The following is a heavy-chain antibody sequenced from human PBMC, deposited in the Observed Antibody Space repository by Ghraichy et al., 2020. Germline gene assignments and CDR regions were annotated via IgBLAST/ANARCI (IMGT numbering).Heavy chain of an antibody. CDR1: GFIVSNNY. CDR3: ARDPIPTSPMHMDV. J-gene: IGHJ6*03. V-gene: IGHV3-53*01. Sequence: GGSLRLSCAASGFIVSNNYMSWVRQAPGKGLEWVSVIYSGGSTYYADSVKGRFTISRDNSKNTLYLQMNSLRAEDTAVYYCARDPIPTSPMHMDVWGKGITVTVSS. CDR2: IYSGGST.